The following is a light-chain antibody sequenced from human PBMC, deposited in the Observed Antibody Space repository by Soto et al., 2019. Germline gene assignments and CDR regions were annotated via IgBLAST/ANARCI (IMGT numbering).Light chain of an antibody. V-gene: IGKV3D-15*01. Sequence: VLAQSTSTLSLSPGQRSTLCCRASQSVSSHLAWYQQKNGQAPRLLIYGASSRATGIPDRFSGSVYGTDFTLTISSLQPDDFATYDCQQYNSYPWTFGQGTKVDIK. CDR3: QQYNSYPWT. CDR1: QSVSSH. CDR2: GAS. J-gene: IGKJ1*01.